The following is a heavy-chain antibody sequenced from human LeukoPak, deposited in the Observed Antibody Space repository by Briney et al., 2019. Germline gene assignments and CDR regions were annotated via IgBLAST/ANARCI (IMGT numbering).Heavy chain of an antibody. V-gene: IGHV3-30*04. J-gene: IGHJ4*02. CDR2: ISYDGSNK. Sequence: GRSLRLSCAASGFTFSSYAMHWVRQAPGKGLEWVAVISYDGSNKYYADSVKGRFIISRDNAKNSVFLQMNSLRVEDTAMYYCARSRDFWGQGTLVTVSS. CDR1: GFTFSSYA. CDR3: ARSRDF.